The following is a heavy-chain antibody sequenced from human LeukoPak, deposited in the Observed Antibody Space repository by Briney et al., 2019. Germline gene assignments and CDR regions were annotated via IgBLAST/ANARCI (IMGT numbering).Heavy chain of an antibody. CDR3: TRGLAISTSGWYVTFDY. V-gene: IGHV3-64*02. CDR1: GFTFRDSA. CDR2: ISTDGSRI. Sequence: PGGSLRLSCAASGFTFRDSAMYWVRQAPGKGLEYVSVISTDGSRIYYADSVKGRFTISRDNSKNTLYLQMGSLRAEDMAVYYCTRGLAISTSGWYVTFDYWGQGALVTVSS. D-gene: IGHD6-19*01. J-gene: IGHJ4*01.